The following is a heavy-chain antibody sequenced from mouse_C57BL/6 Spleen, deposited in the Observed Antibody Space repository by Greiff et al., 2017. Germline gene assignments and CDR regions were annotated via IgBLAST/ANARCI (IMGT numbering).Heavy chain of an antibody. CDR3: ARHFTTFVRYFDV. CDR1: GYSFTSYY. Sequence: QVQLQQSGPVLVKPGASVKISCKASGYSFTSYYIHWVKQRPGQGLAWIGWIYPGSGNTKYNEKFKGKAKLTADTSSSTAYMQLLSLTSEDAAVYSSARHFTTFVRYFDVWGTGTTVTVSS. CDR2: IYPGSGNT. J-gene: IGHJ1*03. V-gene: IGHV1-66*01. D-gene: IGHD1-1*01.